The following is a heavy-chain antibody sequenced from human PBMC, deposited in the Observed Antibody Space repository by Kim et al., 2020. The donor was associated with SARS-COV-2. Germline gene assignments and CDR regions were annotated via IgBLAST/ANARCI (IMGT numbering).Heavy chain of an antibody. Sequence: SETLSLTCAVYGGSFSGYYWSWIRQPPGKGLEWIGEINHSGSTNYNPSLKSRVTISVDTSKNQFSLKLSSVTAADTAVYYCARGYYGSRGNDYWGQGTLVTVSS. CDR2: INHSGST. D-gene: IGHD3-10*01. CDR3: ARGYYGSRGNDY. V-gene: IGHV4-34*01. J-gene: IGHJ4*02. CDR1: GGSFSGYY.